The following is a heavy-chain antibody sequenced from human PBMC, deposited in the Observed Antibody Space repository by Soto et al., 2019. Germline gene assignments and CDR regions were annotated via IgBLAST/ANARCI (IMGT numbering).Heavy chain of an antibody. Sequence: EVQLVQSGAEVKKPGESLKISCKGSGYSFTSYWIGWVRQMPGKGLEWMGIIYPGDSDTRYSPSFQGQVTISADKSINTAYLQWSRLKASDTAMYYCARQPYYYDSSGYELGDYWGQGTLVTVSS. CDR3: ARQPYYYDSSGYELGDY. J-gene: IGHJ4*02. D-gene: IGHD3-22*01. CDR1: GYSFTSYW. CDR2: IYPGDSDT. V-gene: IGHV5-51*01.